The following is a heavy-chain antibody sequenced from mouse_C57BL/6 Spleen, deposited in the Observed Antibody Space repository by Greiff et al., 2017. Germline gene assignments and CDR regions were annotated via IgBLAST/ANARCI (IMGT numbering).Heavy chain of an antibody. D-gene: IGHD1-1*01. CDR3: ARYYGSSYSYAMDY. V-gene: IGHV5-16*01. Sequence: DVMLVESEGGLVQPGSSMKLSCTASGFTFSDYYMAWVRQVPEKGLEWVANINYDGSSTYYLDSLKSRFIISRDNAKNILYLQMSSLKSEDTATYYCARYYGSSYSYAMDYWGQGTSVTVSS. CDR2: INYDGSST. J-gene: IGHJ4*01. CDR1: GFTFSDYY.